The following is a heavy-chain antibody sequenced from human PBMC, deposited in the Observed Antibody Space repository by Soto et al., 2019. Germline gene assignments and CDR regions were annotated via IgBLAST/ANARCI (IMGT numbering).Heavy chain of an antibody. CDR1: GYSFTSYW. CDR2: IDPSDSYT. J-gene: IGHJ5*02. Sequence: SCKGSGYSFTSYWISWVRQMPGKGLEWMGRIDPSDSYTNYSPSFQGHVTISADKSISTAYLQWSSLKASDTAMYYCARQGKIAAAGTYWFDPWGQGTLVTVS. CDR3: ARQGKIAAAGTYWFDP. V-gene: IGHV5-10-1*01. D-gene: IGHD6-13*01.